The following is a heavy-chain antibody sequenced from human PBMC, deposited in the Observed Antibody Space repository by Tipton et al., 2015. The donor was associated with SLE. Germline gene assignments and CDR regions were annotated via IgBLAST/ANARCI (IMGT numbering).Heavy chain of an antibody. J-gene: IGHJ4*02. V-gene: IGHV4-59*08. D-gene: IGHD3-22*01. CDR1: NGSINLYY. CDR3: ARLAHYNSNWYLGV. CDR2: VYYLGAT. Sequence: TLSLTCTVSNGSINLYYWSWIRQSPGKGLEYIGHVYYLGATNYSPSFESRVAMSVDTPKNQFSLRLRSVTAADTAVYYCARLAHYNSNWYLGVWGQGSLVTVSS.